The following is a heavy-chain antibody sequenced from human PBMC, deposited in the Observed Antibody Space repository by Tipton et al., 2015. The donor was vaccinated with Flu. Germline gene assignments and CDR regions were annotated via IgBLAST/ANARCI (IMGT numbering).Heavy chain of an antibody. V-gene: IGHV4-61*02. J-gene: IGHJ4*02. D-gene: IGHD5-18*01. Sequence: LRLSCTVSGGSISSGSYYWSWIRQPAGKGLEWIGRIYTSGSTNYNPSLKSRVTISVDTSKNQFSLKLSSVTAADTVVYYCARGYSYGGNYFDYWGQGTLVTVSS. CDR3: ARGYSYGGNYFDY. CDR1: GGSISSGSYY. CDR2: IYTSGST.